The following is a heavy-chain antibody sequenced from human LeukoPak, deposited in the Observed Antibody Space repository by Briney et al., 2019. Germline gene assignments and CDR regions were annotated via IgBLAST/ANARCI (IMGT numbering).Heavy chain of an antibody. V-gene: IGHV5-51*01. CDR1: GYSFTSYW. Sequence: GESLKISCKASGYSFTSYWIGWERQMPGNGLEEMGIIFPGDSDTRYSPSFQGQVTISADKSISTAYLQWTSLKASDIATYYCARRPRYDFGPHFDYWGQGTLVTVSS. J-gene: IGHJ4*02. CDR3: ARRPRYDFGPHFDY. D-gene: IGHD2/OR15-2a*01. CDR2: IFPGDSDT.